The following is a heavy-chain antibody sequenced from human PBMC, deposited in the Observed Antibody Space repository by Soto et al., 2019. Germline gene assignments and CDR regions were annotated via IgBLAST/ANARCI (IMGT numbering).Heavy chain of an antibody. J-gene: IGHJ4*02. CDR1: GFIFSSYA. V-gene: IGHV3-23*01. CDR2: VTAGGGSS. Sequence: LRLSCAASGFIFSSYAMSWVRQAPGKGLEWVSSVTAGGGSSYYADSVKGRFTISRDNSKNTLYLQMNSLRVEDTAVYYCAKDHVVATILFDYWGQGTLVTVSS. CDR3: AKDHVVATILFDY. D-gene: IGHD5-12*01.